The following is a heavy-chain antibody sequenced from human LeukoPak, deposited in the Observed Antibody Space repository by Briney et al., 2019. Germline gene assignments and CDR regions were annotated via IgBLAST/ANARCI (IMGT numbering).Heavy chain of an antibody. D-gene: IGHD2-2*01. Sequence: PSGTLSLTCAVSGGSISSSNWWSWVRQPPGKGLEWIGYIYYSGSTNYNPSLKSRVTISVDTSKNQFSLKLSSVTAADTAAYYCARFRGLPAAMSEGWFDPWGQGTLVTVSS. CDR3: ARFRGLPAAMSEGWFDP. CDR1: GGSISSSNW. J-gene: IGHJ5*02. V-gene: IGHV4-4*02. CDR2: IYYSGST.